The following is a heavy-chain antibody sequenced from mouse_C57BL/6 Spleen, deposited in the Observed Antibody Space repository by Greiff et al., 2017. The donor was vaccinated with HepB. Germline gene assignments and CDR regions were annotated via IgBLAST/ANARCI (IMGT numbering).Heavy chain of an antibody. J-gene: IGHJ2*01. CDR2: INPNNGGT. Sequence: VQLKESGPELVKPGASVKMSCKASGYTFTDYNMHWVKQSHGKSLEWIGYINPNNGGTSYNQKFKGKATLTVNKSSSTAYMELRSLTSEDSAVYYCATLWDSYYFDYWGQGTTLTVSS. V-gene: IGHV1-22*01. D-gene: IGHD4-1*01. CDR3: ATLWDSYYFDY. CDR1: GYTFTDYN.